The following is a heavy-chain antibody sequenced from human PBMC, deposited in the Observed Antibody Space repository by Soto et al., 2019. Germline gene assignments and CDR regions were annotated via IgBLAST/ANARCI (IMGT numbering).Heavy chain of an antibody. D-gene: IGHD3-3*01. CDR3: AREGPLYDFWSGYNTGPNWFDP. Sequence: GGSLRLSCAASGFTFSSYGMHWVRQAPGKGLEWVAVIWYDGSNKYYADSVKGRFTISRDNSKNTLYLQMNSLRAEDTAVYYCAREGPLYDFWSGYNTGPNWFDPWGQGTLVTVS. V-gene: IGHV3-33*01. J-gene: IGHJ5*02. CDR1: GFTFSSYG. CDR2: IWYDGSNK.